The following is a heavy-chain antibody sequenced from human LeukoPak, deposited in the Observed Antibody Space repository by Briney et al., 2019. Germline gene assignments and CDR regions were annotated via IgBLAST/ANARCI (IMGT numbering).Heavy chain of an antibody. J-gene: IGHJ4*02. D-gene: IGHD3-22*01. CDR3: TRDLTGHYSIDN. CDR2: ITNNGRIK. V-gene: IGHV3-30*04. Sequence: GGSLRLSCAASGFTFSTYAIHWVRQAPGKGLEGVAFITNNGRIKDYADSVKGRFTISRDNSKNTLNLQVNSLRPGDTAVYYCTRDLTGHYSIDNWGQGTLVTVSS. CDR1: GFTFSTYA.